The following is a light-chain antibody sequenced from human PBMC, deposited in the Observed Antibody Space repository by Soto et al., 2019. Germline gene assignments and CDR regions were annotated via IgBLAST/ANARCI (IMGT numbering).Light chain of an antibody. CDR1: QTVSNY. J-gene: IGKJ4*01. Sequence: EIVLTQSPAILSLSPGDTATLSCRASQTVSNYLTWYQQKPGQAPRLLIYDTSKRAAGIPARFSGSGSGTDFTLPISSLEAEEFAGYYCQQRSSWPRFGGGTKVEIK. CDR2: DTS. V-gene: IGKV3-11*01. CDR3: QQRSSWPR.